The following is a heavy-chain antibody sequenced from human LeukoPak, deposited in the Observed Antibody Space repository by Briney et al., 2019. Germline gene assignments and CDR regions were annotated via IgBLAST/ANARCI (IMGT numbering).Heavy chain of an antibody. D-gene: IGHD3-10*01. CDR3: ARLSMVRGVIRRIDY. J-gene: IGHJ4*02. Sequence: GESLKISCKGSGYSFTSYWIGWVRQMPGKGLEWMGIIYPGDADTRYGPSCQGQVTISADKSISTAYLQWSSLKASDTAMYYCARLSMVRGVIRRIDYWGQGTLVTVSS. V-gene: IGHV5-51*01. CDR2: IYPGDADT. CDR1: GYSFTSYW.